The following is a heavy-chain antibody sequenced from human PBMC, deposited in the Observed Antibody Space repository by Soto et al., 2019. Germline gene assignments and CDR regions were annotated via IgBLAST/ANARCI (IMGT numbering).Heavy chain of an antibody. CDR2: IYYSGST. D-gene: IGHD2-15*01. CDR3: SRRQKKLGSCSGCSCYSGHSDY. V-gene: IGHV4-39*01. Sequence: QLLESGPGLVKPSETLSLTCTVSGGSISSSSYYWGWIRQPPGKGLEWVGSIYYSGSTYYNPSLKSRVTISVDTSKNQYSPRLSSVNAADTAGYSASRRQKKLGSCSGCSCYSGHSDYCGQPTLVTV. CDR1: GGSISSSSYY. J-gene: IGHJ4*02.